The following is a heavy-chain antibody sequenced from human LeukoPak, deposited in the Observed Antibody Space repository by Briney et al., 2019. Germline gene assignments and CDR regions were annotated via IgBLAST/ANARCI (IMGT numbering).Heavy chain of an antibody. CDR2: INHSGST. CDR3: ARGGHRVRQLGIMDV. CDR1: GGSISSSSYY. V-gene: IGHV4-39*07. Sequence: PSETLSLTCTVSGGSISSSSYYWSWIRQPPGKGLEWIGEINHSGSTNYNPSLKSRVTISVDTSKNQFSLKLSSVTAADTAVYYCARGGHRVRQLGIMDVWGQGTTVTVSS. D-gene: IGHD6-13*01. J-gene: IGHJ6*02.